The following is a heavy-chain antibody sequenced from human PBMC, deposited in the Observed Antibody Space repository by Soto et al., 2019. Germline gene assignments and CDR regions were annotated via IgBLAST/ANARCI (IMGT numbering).Heavy chain of an antibody. D-gene: IGHD2-15*01. J-gene: IGHJ6*02. CDR1: GGSFSGYC. CDR2: INHSGST. V-gene: IGHV4-34*01. Sequence: SETLSLSWGVSGGSFSGYCWSWIRQPPGKGLEWIGEINHSGSTNYNPSLKSRVTISVDTSKNQFSLKLSSVTAVDTAVYYCARLYQEGSYHYGMDVWGQGTTVPVSS. CDR3: ARLYQEGSYHYGMDV.